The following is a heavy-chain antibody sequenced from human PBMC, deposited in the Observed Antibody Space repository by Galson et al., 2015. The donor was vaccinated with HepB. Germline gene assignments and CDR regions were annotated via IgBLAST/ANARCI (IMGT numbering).Heavy chain of an antibody. D-gene: IGHD4-23*01. CDR2: IYYSGST. J-gene: IGHJ4*02. CDR1: GGSISSSSYY. V-gene: IGHV4-39*07. CDR3: ARDYGGNRLLDY. Sequence: TLSLTCTVSGGSISSSSYYWGWIRQPPGKGLEWIGSIYYSGSTYYNPSLKSRVTISVDTSKNQFSLKLSSVTAADTAVYYCARDYGGNRLLDYWGQGTLVTVSS.